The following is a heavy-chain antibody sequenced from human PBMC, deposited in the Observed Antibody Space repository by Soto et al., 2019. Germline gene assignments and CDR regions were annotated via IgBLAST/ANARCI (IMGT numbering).Heavy chain of an antibody. V-gene: IGHV3-53*01. CDR2: IYSGGYT. CDR3: ATHPGGGGY. CDR1: GFTVSNNY. Sequence: EVQLVESGGGLIQPGGSLRLSCAVSGFTVSNNYMSWVRQAPGKGLEGFSVIYSGGYTAYGDSVKGRFTISRDNSKTPLYLQMNSPRPGARAWYSCATHPGGGGYWGQGTLVTVSS. D-gene: IGHD3-10*01. J-gene: IGHJ4*02.